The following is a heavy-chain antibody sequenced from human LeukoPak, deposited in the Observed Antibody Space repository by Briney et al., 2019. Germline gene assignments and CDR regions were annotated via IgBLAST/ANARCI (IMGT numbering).Heavy chain of an antibody. CDR3: ARNPVTTKYFDY. J-gene: IGHJ4*02. CDR2: INPSGGST. V-gene: IGHV1-46*01. Sequence: ASVKVPCKASGYTLTSYYMHWVRQAPGQGLEWMGIINPSGGSTRYAQKFQGRVTMTRDTSTSTVYMELSSLRSEDTAVYYCARNPVTTKYFDYWGQGTLVTVSS. CDR1: GYTLTSYY. D-gene: IGHD4-17*01.